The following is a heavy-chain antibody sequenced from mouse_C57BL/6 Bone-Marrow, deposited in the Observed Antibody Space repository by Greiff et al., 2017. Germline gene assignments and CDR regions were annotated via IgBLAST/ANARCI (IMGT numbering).Heavy chain of an antibody. Sequence: EVKVVESGGGLVKPGGSLKLSCAASGFTFSDYGMHWVRQAPEKGLEWVAYISSGSSTIYYADTVKGRFTISRDNAKNTLFLQMTSLRSEDTAMYYCAGRDYYGSSYGFFAYWGQGTLVTVSA. CDR3: AGRDYYGSSYGFFAY. D-gene: IGHD1-1*01. J-gene: IGHJ3*01. CDR2: ISSGSSTI. V-gene: IGHV5-17*01. CDR1: GFTFSDYG.